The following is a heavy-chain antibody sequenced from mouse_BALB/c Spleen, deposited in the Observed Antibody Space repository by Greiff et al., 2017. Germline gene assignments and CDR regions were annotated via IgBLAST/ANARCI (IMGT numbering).Heavy chain of an antibody. CDR2: ISSGGGST. J-gene: IGHJ4*01. Sequence: EVHLVESGGGLVKPGGSLKLSCAASGFAFSSYDMSWVRQTPEKRLEWVAYISSGGGSTYYPDTVKGRFTISRDNAKNTLYLQMSSLKSEDTAMYYCARRDYYYGSSYEYYAMDYWGQGTSVTVSS. D-gene: IGHD1-1*01. V-gene: IGHV5-12-1*01. CDR3: ARRDYYYGSSYEYYAMDY. CDR1: GFAFSSYD.